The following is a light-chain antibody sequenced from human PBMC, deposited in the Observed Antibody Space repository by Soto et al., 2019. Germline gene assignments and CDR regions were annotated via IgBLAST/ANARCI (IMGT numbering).Light chain of an antibody. CDR2: GAS. CDR1: QSVNSY. Sequence: ETVMTQSPATLSVSPGERATLSCRAGQSVNSYLAWYQQKPGQAHRLLIRGASARATGIPARFSGSGSGTEFTLTISSLQSEDFAVYYCQQYNQWPLTFGGGTKVEI. CDR3: QQYNQWPLT. J-gene: IGKJ4*01. V-gene: IGKV3-15*01.